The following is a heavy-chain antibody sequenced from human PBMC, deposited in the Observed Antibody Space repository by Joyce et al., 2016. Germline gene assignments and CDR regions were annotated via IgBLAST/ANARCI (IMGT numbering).Heavy chain of an antibody. CDR2: ISYDGNTA. CDR1: GFDFRSTA. D-gene: IGHD3-22*01. CDR3: VKDAGYFYDA. J-gene: IGHJ4*02. Sequence: QVHIMESGGGVVRPGRSLRLSCAASGFDFRSTAMHWVRQAPGKGLEWVTVISYDGNTAHYVDSVQGRFSISRDNSRKTVDLQMNRLRPEDTGLYYCVKDAGYFYDAWGQGTLVTVSS. V-gene: IGHV3-30*04.